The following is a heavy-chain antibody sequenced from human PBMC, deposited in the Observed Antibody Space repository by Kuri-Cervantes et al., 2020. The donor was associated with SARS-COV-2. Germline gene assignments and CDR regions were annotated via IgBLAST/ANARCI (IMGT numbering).Heavy chain of an antibody. CDR2: INAGNGNT. Sequence: ASVKVSCKASGYTFTGYYMHWVRQAPGQRLEWMGWINAGNGNTKYSQKFQGRVTITRDTSASTAYMELSSLRSEDTAVYYCARDSAIVVVPAAILLDVWGKGTTVTVSS. CDR3: ARDSAIVVVPAAILLDV. D-gene: IGHD2-2*01. CDR1: GYTFTGYY. V-gene: IGHV1-3*01. J-gene: IGHJ6*04.